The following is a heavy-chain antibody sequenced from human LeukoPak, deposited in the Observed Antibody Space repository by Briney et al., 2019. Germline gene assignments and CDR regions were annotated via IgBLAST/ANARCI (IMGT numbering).Heavy chain of an antibody. V-gene: IGHV3-64*01. CDR2: ISSNGGST. D-gene: IGHD6-19*01. CDR3: ARDAYGYSSGWYDY. J-gene: IGHJ4*02. Sequence: QPGGSLRLSCAASGFTFSSYAMHWVRQAPGKGLEYVSGISSNGGSTYYANSVKGRFTISRDNSKNTLYLQMGSLRAEDMAVYYCARDAYGYSSGWYDYWGQGTLFTVSS. CDR1: GFTFSSYA.